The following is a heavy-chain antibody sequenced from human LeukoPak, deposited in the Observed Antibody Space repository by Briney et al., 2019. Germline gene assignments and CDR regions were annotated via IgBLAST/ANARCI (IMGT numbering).Heavy chain of an antibody. CDR1: GFTFSSYW. CDR3: ARDFWSGYYRH. J-gene: IGHJ4*02. D-gene: IGHD3-3*01. CDR2: IKQDGSEK. V-gene: IGHV3-7*01. Sequence: GGSLRLTCAASGFTFSSYWMIWARHAPGKGLECVANIKQDGSEKYYVDSPKGRFTISRHNAKNSLYLQMNTLRSQDTAVYHCARDFWSGYYRHWGQGTLVTVSS.